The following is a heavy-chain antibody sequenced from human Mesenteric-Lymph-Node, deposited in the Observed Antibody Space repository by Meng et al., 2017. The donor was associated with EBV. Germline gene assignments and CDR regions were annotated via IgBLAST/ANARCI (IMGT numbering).Heavy chain of an antibody. CDR2: INHSGNN. CDR3: AGHVGRGCDY. D-gene: IGHD3-10*01. CDR1: GGSYTEYS. Sequence: QGQLQDWGAGLWTSTEACSQPSAFYGGSYTEYSWSWIRRPPGKWLEWTRDINHSGNNQNNPYLKRRVSMSVDTSKNQFSLKLDSVTAADTAMYYCAGHVGRGCDYWDQGALVTVSS. V-gene: IGHV4-34*01. J-gene: IGHJ4*02.